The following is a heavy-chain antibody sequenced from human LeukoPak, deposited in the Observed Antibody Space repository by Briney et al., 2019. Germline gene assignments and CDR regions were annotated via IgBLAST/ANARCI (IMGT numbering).Heavy chain of an antibody. CDR1: GYTFTSYG. J-gene: IGHJ4*02. Sequence: ASVKVSCKASGYTFTSYGISWVRQAPGQGLEWMGWISAYNGNTNYAQKLQGRVSMSTDTSTSTAYMELRSLRSDDTAVYYCARDQSSGSYLCDFWGQGTLVTVSS. CDR3: ARDQSSGSYLCDF. CDR2: ISAYNGNT. D-gene: IGHD1-26*01. V-gene: IGHV1-18*01.